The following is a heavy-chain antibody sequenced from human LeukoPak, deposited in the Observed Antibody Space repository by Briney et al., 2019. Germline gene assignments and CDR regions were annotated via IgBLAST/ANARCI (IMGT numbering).Heavy chain of an antibody. Sequence: PGGSLRLSCAASGFTFDDYVMHWVRQAPGKGLEWVSSIGWNKDKILYADSLKGRFTISRDNARRSLFLQMDSLRAEDTAFYYCAKAKRNSDYDCWGQGTLVAVSS. V-gene: IGHV3-9*01. J-gene: IGHJ4*02. CDR2: IGWNKDKI. CDR1: GFTFDDYV. CDR3: AKAKRNSDYDC. D-gene: IGHD2/OR15-2a*01.